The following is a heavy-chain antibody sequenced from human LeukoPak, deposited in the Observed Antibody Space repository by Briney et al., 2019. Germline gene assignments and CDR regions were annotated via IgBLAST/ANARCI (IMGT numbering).Heavy chain of an antibody. D-gene: IGHD1-26*01. J-gene: IGHJ4*02. CDR2: INHSGST. CDR1: GGSFSGYY. CDR3: ARSRVGATILHFDY. Sequence: SETLSLTCAVYGGSFSGYYWSWIRQPPGKGLEWIGEINHSGSTNYNPSLKSRVTISVDTSKNQFSLKLSSVTAADTALFYCARSRVGATILHFDYWGQGTLVTVSS. V-gene: IGHV4-34*01.